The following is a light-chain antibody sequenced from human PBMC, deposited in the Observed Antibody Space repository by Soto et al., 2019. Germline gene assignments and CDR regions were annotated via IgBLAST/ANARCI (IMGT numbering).Light chain of an antibody. J-gene: IGKJ1*01. V-gene: IGKV1-5*01. CDR3: QQYNSYPWT. CDR2: DAS. Sequence: ITQLPSTLSTSVGDSVTITCRDSQRISSWLAWYQQKPGKAPKLLIYDASSLESGVPSRFSGSGSGTEFTLTICCLQPDDFATYYCQQYNSYPWTFGQGTKVDI. CDR1: QRISSW.